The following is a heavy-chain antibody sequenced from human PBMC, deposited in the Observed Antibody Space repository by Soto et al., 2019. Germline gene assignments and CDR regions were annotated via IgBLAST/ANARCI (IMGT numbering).Heavy chain of an antibody. V-gene: IGHV3-66*03. CDR2: LYDLDGS. CDR3: ARVPGQQPVLPPTPEY. Sequence: DVQLVESGGGLIQPGESLRLSCAAFGFTISGKKYVAWVRQAPGKGLEWVSALYDLDGSFYAASVKGRFTTSSDSSKTTVYLQMDGLRAEDTAFYYCARVPGQQPVLPPTPEYWGQGTLVTVSS. D-gene: IGHD6-13*01. CDR1: GFTISGKKY. J-gene: IGHJ4*02.